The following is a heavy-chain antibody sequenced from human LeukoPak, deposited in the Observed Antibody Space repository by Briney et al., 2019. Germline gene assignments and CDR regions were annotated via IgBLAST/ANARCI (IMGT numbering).Heavy chain of an antibody. V-gene: IGHV4-59*12. Sequence: SETLSLTCTVSGGSISSYYWSWIRQPPGKGLEWIGYIYYSGSTNYNPSLKSRVTISVDTSKNQFSLKLSSVTAADTAVYYCAREKRVYPRWFDPWGQGTLVTVSS. CDR3: AREKRVYPRWFDP. CDR1: GGSISSYY. J-gene: IGHJ5*02. D-gene: IGHD3-10*01. CDR2: IYYSGST.